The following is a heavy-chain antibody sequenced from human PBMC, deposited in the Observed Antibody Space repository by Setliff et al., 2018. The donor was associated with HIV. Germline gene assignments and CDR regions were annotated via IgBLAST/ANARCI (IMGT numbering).Heavy chain of an antibody. CDR2: LNHYGHL. V-gene: IGHV4-34*01. CDR3: AITTVGVTTEMY. J-gene: IGHJ4*02. D-gene: IGHD2-21*02. Sequence: KPSETLSLTCGLNAVPFGNYYWNWIRQSPERGLEWIVELNHYGHLNYNPSLRNRVTVSVDTSKPQFSLRMSSVTAADTAVYYCAITTVGVTTEMYWGQGTLVTVSS. CDR1: AVPFGNYY.